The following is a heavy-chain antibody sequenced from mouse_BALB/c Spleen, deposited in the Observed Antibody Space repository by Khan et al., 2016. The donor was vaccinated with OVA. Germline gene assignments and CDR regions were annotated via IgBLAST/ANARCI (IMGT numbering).Heavy chain of an antibody. D-gene: IGHD1-1*02. CDR1: GYSITSDYA. V-gene: IGHV3-2*02. Sequence: VQLKESGPGLVKPSQSLSLTCTVTGYSITSDYAWNWIRQFPGNKLEWMGYISYSGSTSYNPSLKSRISITRDTSKNQSFLQLKSVTTGDTAADYCASRAYYANWYFDDWGEGTTVTVSS. CDR3: ASRAYYANWYFDD. CDR2: ISYSGST. J-gene: IGHJ1*01.